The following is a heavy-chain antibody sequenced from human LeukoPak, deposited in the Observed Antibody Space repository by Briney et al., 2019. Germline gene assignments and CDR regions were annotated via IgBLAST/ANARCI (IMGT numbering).Heavy chain of an antibody. CDR2: ISSSSSYI. CDR3: ARDVLLWFGSRWGRFVP. D-gene: IGHD3-10*01. Sequence: GGSLRLSCAASGFTFSSYSMNWVRQAPVKGLEWVSSISSSSSYIYYADSVKGRFTISRDNAKNSLYLQMNSLRAEDTAVYYCARDVLLWFGSRWGRFVPWGQGTLVTVSS. V-gene: IGHV3-21*01. J-gene: IGHJ5*02. CDR1: GFTFSSYS.